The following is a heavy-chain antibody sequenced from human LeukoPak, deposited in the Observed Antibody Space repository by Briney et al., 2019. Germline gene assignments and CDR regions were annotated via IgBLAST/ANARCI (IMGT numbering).Heavy chain of an antibody. CDR1: DGSFSGYY. Sequence: SETLSLTCAVYDGSFSGYYWSWIRQPPGKGLEWIGEINHSGSTNYNPSLKSRVTTSVDTSKNQFSLKLSSVTAADTAVYYCARGSTPPYYYYGMDVWGKGTTVTVSS. CDR2: INHSGST. J-gene: IGHJ6*04. CDR3: ARGSTPPYYYYGMDV. V-gene: IGHV4-34*01.